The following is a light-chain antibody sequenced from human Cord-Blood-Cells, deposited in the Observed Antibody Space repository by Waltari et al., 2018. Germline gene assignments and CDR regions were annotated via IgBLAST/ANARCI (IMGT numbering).Light chain of an antibody. CDR3: QQSYSTPT. CDR2: AAS. Sequence: DIQITQSPSSLSASVGDRVTITCRASQSISSYLNWYQQKPGKAPKLLSYAASSLQSGVPSRFSGSGSGTDFTLTISSLQPEDFATYYCQQSYSTPTFGGGTKVEIK. CDR1: QSISSY. J-gene: IGKJ4*01. V-gene: IGKV1-39*01.